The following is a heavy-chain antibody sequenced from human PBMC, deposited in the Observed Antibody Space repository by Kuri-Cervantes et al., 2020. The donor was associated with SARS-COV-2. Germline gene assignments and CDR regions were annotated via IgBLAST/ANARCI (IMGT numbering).Heavy chain of an antibody. Sequence: GSLRLSCAASGFTFSSYSMNWVRQAPGKGLEWIGYIYYSGSTNYNPSLKSRVTISVDTSKNQFSLKLSSVTAADTAVYYCARGRSSTSGDWFDPWGQGTLVAVSS. V-gene: IGHV4-59*01. D-gene: IGHD2-2*01. CDR1: GFTFSSYS. J-gene: IGHJ5*02. CDR3: ARGRSSTSGDWFDP. CDR2: IYYSGST.